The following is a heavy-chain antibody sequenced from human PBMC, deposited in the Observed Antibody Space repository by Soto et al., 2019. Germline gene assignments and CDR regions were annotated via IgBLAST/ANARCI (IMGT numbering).Heavy chain of an antibody. CDR2: IYSGGST. CDR3: GREGARLGMDV. J-gene: IGHJ6*02. D-gene: IGHD3-16*01. V-gene: IGHV3-66*01. Sequence: EVQLVESGGGLVQPGGSLRLSCAASGFTVSSNYMSWVRQAPGKGLEWVSVIYSGGSTYYADSVKGRFTIARDNSKNTLYLQMNGLRAEDTAVSYCGREGARLGMDVWGPGTTVTVSS. CDR1: GFTVSSNY.